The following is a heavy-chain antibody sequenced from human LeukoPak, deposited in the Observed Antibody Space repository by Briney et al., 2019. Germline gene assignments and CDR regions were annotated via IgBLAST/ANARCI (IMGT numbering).Heavy chain of an antibody. Sequence: ASVEVSCKASGYTFTSYYIHWVRQAPGQGLEWMGWINPNSGGTNYAQKFQGRVTMTRDTSISTAYMKLSRLRSDDTAVYYCARDGSGYPDYWGQGTLVTVSS. J-gene: IGHJ4*02. CDR1: GYTFTSYY. D-gene: IGHD3-10*01. V-gene: IGHV1-2*02. CDR2: INPNSGGT. CDR3: ARDGSGYPDY.